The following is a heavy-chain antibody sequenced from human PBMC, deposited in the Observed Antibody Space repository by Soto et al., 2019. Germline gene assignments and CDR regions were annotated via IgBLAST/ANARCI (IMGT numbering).Heavy chain of an antibody. CDR1: GGTFSSYA. CDR3: AKATVWFGELLYLEY. V-gene: IGHV1-69*13. Sequence: SVKVSCKASGGTFSSYAISCVRQAPGQGLEWMGGIIPIFGTANYAQKFQGRVTITADESTSTAYMELSSLRSEDTAVYYCAKATVWFGELLYLEYWGQGTLVTVSS. D-gene: IGHD3-10*01. CDR2: IIPIFGTA. J-gene: IGHJ4*02.